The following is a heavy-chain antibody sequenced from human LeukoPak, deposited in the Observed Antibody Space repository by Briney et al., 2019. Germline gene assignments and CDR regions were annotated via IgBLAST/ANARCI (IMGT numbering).Heavy chain of an antibody. CDR2: ISSSSSTI. J-gene: IGHJ3*01. Sequence: PGGSLRLSCAASGFTFSSYSMNWVRQAPGKGLEWVSYISSSSSTIYYADSVKGRFTISRDNFKNTLYLQMHSLRAEDTAVFYCARDRDDYVWGSYLGAFDVWGHGTTVTVSS. CDR3: ARDRDDYVWGSYLGAFDV. D-gene: IGHD3-16*01. V-gene: IGHV3-48*01. CDR1: GFTFSSYS.